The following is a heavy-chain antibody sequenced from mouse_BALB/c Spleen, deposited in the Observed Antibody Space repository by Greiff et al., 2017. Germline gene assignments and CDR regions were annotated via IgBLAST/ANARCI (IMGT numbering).Heavy chain of an antibody. CDR1: GFTFSSYG. CDR2: ISSGGSYT. CDR3: ARHERLRRFDY. V-gene: IGHV5-6*01. Sequence: EVKLMESGGDLVKPGGSLKLSCAASGFTFSSYGMSWVRQTPDKRLEWVATISSGGSYTYYPDSVKGRFTISRDNAKNTLYLQMSSLKSEDTAMYYCARHERLRRFDYWGQGTTLTVSS. J-gene: IGHJ2*01. D-gene: IGHD2-2*01.